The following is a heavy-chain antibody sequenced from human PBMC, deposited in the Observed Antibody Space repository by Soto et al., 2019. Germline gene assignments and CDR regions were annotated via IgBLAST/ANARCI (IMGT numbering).Heavy chain of an antibody. J-gene: IGHJ4*02. CDR1: GGSISGSY. D-gene: IGHD6-19*01. V-gene: IGHV4-59*01. Sequence: SETLSLTCSVSGGSISGSYWSWIRQSPGKGLEWLGYVYYTGSTNYSPSLRSRVSISVDTSKNEFSLRLSSVTAADTAVYFCARSVAVPGAHIDYWGQGTQVTVSS. CDR3: ARSVAVPGAHIDY. CDR2: VYYTGST.